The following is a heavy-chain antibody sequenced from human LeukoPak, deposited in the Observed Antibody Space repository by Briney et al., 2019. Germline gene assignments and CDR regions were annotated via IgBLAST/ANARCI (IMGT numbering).Heavy chain of an antibody. CDR3: TMGWRGTYYDPASY. D-gene: IGHD1-26*01. CDR2: IHPADSDT. V-gene: IGHV5-51*01. CDR1: GYTFSNYW. Sequence: GESLKISCHGSGYTFSNYWIGWVRQMPGKGLEWMAIIHPADSDTRYSPSFQGQVSISVDKSISTAYLQWSSLKASDTAMYYCTMGWRGTYYDPASYWSQGTLIIVSS. J-gene: IGHJ4*02.